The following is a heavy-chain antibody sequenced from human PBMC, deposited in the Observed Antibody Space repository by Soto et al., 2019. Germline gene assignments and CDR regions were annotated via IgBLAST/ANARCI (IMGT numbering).Heavy chain of an antibody. CDR2: IIYDGSKK. Sequence: GSLRLSCAASGFRFSSSGMHWVRQAPGKGLEWVAVIIYDGSKKEYADSVKGRFTVSRDNSKDTVYLQMNNLRPEDTGVYYCAEDLHDFASFFFYGMDVWGQGTSVTVSS. CDR3: AEDLHDFASFFFYGMDV. CDR1: GFRFSSSG. J-gene: IGHJ6*02. D-gene: IGHD2-21*02. V-gene: IGHV3-30*18.